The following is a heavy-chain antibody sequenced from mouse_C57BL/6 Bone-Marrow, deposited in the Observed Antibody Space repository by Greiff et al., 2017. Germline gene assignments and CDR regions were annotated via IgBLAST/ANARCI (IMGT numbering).Heavy chain of an antibody. Sequence: VQVVESGAELARPGASVKLSCKASGYTFTSYGISWVKQRTGQGLEWIGEIYPRSGNTYYNEKFKGKATLTADKSSSTAYMELRSLTSEDSAVYFCARLCGFAYWGQGTLVTVSA. CDR1: GYTFTSYG. J-gene: IGHJ3*01. CDR2: IYPRSGNT. D-gene: IGHD1-1*02. CDR3: ARLCGFAY. V-gene: IGHV1-81*01.